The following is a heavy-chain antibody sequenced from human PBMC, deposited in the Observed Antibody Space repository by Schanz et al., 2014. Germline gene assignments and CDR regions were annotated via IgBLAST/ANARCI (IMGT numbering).Heavy chain of an antibody. V-gene: IGHV3-21*01. CDR1: GFTFSTYN. CDR3: AKDPHKDYGGKPQALDI. J-gene: IGHJ3*02. CDR2: ITSSSTYI. D-gene: IGHD4-17*01. Sequence: EVQLLESGGGLVKPGGSLRLSCAASGFTFSTYNMNWVRQAPGKGLEWVSSITSSSTYIHYADSVKGRFTISRDNAKNSLYLQMNSLRAEDTALYYCAKDPHKDYGGKPQALDIWGQGTMVTVSS.